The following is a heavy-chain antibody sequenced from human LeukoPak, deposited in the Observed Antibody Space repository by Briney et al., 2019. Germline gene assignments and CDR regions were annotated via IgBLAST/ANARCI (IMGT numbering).Heavy chain of an antibody. J-gene: IGHJ2*01. CDR1: GFTFDDYA. V-gene: IGHV3-9*01. CDR3: SKGVSAGGNCDTFDWYFDL. CDR2: ISWNSGTR. Sequence: GRSLSLSCAASGFTFDDYAMHWVRQAPGKGLEWLSGISWNSGTRGYANSVKGRFTISRDNAKNFLYLQMNSLRTEDTALYYCSKGVSAGGNCDTFDWYFDLWGRGTLVTVSS. D-gene: IGHD2/OR15-2a*01.